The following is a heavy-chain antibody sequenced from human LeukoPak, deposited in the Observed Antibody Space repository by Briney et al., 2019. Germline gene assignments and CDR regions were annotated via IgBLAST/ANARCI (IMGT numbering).Heavy chain of an antibody. J-gene: IGHJ6*02. CDR2: MNPNSGNT. CDR1: GYTFTSYD. V-gene: IGHV1-8*01. D-gene: IGHD3-10*01. CDR3: ARMQTYYGSGSYHYYYYGMDV. Sequence: GASVKVSCKASGYTFTSYDINWVRQATGQGLEWMGWMNPNSGNTGYAQKFQGRVTMTRNTPISTAYMELSSLRSEDTAVYYCARMQTYYGSGSYHYYYYGMDVWGQGTTVTVSS.